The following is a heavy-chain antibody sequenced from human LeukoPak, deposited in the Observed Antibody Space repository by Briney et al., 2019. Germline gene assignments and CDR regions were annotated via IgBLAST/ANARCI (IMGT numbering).Heavy chain of an antibody. CDR3: ARGGLPVYYYYMDV. CDR1: GFTFDDHG. J-gene: IGHJ6*03. D-gene: IGHD5-12*01. Sequence: GGSLRLSCAASGFTFDDHGMSWVRQAPGKGLEWVSGINWNGGSTGYADSVKGRFTISRDNAKNSLYLQMNSLRAEDTAVYYCARGGLPVYYYYMDVWGKGTTVTVSS. CDR2: INWNGGST. V-gene: IGHV3-20*04.